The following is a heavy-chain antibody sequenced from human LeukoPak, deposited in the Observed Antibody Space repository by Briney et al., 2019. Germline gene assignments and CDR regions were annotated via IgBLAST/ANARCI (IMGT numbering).Heavy chain of an antibody. CDR3: ARDIDRVFNWFDP. Sequence: ASVKVSCRASGYIFTTYAMHWVRQAPGQRLEWMGWINAGNGNTKYSQKFQGRVTITRDTSASTVYMELSSLTSEDTAVYYCARDIDRVFNWFDPWGQGTLVTVSS. J-gene: IGHJ5*02. V-gene: IGHV1-3*01. CDR1: GYIFTTYA. D-gene: IGHD6-13*01. CDR2: INAGNGNT.